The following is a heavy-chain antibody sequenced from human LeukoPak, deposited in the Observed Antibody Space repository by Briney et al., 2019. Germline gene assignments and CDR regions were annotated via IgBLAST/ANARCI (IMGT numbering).Heavy chain of an antibody. CDR2: IYYSGST. Sequence: SETLSLTCTVSGVSISSYYWSWIRQPPGKGLEWIGYIYYSGSTNYNPSLKSRVTISVDTSKNQFSLKLSSVTAADTAVYYCARGGSTVGAHFGFDYWGQGTLVTVSS. D-gene: IGHD1-26*01. CDR1: GVSISSYY. V-gene: IGHV4-59*01. J-gene: IGHJ4*02. CDR3: ARGGSTVGAHFGFDY.